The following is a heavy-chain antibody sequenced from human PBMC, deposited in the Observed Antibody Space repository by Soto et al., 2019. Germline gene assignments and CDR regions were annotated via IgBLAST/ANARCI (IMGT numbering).Heavy chain of an antibody. D-gene: IGHD6-19*01. Sequence: TSETLSLTCTVSGGSISSGDYYWSWIRQPPGKGLEWIGYIYYSGSTYYNPSLKSRVTISVDTSKNQFSLKLSSVTAADTAVYYCARAEGIAVAGVKYYYYYGMDVWAQGTTVTVSS. CDR2: IYYSGST. V-gene: IGHV4-30-4*01. J-gene: IGHJ6*02. CDR3: ARAEGIAVAGVKYYYYYGMDV. CDR1: GGSISSGDYY.